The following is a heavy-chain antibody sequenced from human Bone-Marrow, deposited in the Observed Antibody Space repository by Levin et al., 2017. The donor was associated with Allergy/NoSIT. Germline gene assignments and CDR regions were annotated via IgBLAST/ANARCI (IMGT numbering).Heavy chain of an antibody. Sequence: GSLRLSCAASSGFTVGNNYMSWVRQAPGKGLEWVSLIYSVGTTHYADSVKGRFTISRDNSKNTLYLQMNSLRVEDTAVYYCAIRNPRLRANWGQGTLVTVSS. CDR1: GFTVGNNY. CDR3: AIRNPRLRAN. V-gene: IGHV3-53*01. J-gene: IGHJ4*02. CDR2: IYSVGTT.